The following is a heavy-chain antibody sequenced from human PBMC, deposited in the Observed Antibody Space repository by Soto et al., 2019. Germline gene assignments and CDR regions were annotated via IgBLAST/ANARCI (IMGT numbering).Heavy chain of an antibody. V-gene: IGHV1-3*04. CDR1: GYIFTTYA. CDR2: INTGNGNT. J-gene: IGHJ4*02. D-gene: IGHD1-26*01. CDR3: ARERSGTDY. Sequence: QVQLVQSGAEVKKPGASVKVSCKASGYIFTTYAMYWVRQAPGQRLEWMGWINTGNGNTKYSQKFQGRVTMTRDTSASTAYMELSSLRSEDTAVYYCARERSGTDYWGQGTLVTVSS.